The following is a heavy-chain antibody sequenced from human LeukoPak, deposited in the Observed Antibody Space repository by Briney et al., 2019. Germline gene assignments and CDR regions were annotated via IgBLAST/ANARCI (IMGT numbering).Heavy chain of an antibody. CDR2: ISGSGGST. D-gene: IGHD6-19*01. V-gene: IGHV3-23*01. CDR1: GFTFSSYG. Sequence: GGSLRLSCAASGFTFSSYGMHWVRQAPGKGLEWVSAISGSGGSTYYADSVKGRFTISRDNSKNTLYLQMNSLRAEDTAVYYCAKLWRPLYSSGWGYFDYWGQGTLVTVSS. J-gene: IGHJ4*02. CDR3: AKLWRPLYSSGWGYFDY.